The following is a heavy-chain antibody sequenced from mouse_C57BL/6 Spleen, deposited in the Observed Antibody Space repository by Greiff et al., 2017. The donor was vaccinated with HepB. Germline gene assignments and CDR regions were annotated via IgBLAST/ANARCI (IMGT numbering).Heavy chain of an antibody. V-gene: IGHV1-55*01. CDR2: IYPGSGST. Sequence: VQLQQPGAELVKPGASVKMSCKASGYTFTSYWITWVKQRPGQGLEWIGDIYPGSGSTNYNEKFKSKATLTVDTSSSTAYMQLSSLTSEDSAVYYCARRITTVVATGYFDVWGTGTTVTVSS. CDR1: GYTFTSYW. CDR3: ARRITTVVATGYFDV. J-gene: IGHJ1*03. D-gene: IGHD1-1*01.